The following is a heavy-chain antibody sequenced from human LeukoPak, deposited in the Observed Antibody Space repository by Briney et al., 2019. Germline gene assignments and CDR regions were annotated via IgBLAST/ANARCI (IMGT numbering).Heavy chain of an antibody. V-gene: IGHV3-7*05. CDR3: ARLTSVGYCSGGSCYFWEDAKWFDP. CDR2: IKQDGSEK. Sequence: PGGSLTLSCAASGFTFNNYWMSWVRQAPGKGLEWVANIKQDGSEKYYVDSVKGRFTISRDNAKNSLYLQMNSLRAEDTAVYYCARLTSVGYCSGGSCYFWEDAKWFDPWGQGTLVTVSS. J-gene: IGHJ5*02. D-gene: IGHD2-15*01. CDR1: GFTFNNYW.